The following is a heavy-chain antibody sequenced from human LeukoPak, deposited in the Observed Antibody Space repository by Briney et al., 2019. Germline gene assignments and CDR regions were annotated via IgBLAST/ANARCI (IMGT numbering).Heavy chain of an antibody. J-gene: IGHJ6*03. CDR2: SSSSDDGK. CDR1: GFTFSSYA. V-gene: IGHV3-23*01. CDR3: AKGDSSSYYYYYYMDV. D-gene: IGHD6-6*01. Sequence: GGSLRLSCAASGFTFSSYAMSWVRQAPGKGLEWVSASSSSDDGKWYAESVRGRFTISRDTSKNTVYLQMNSLRAEDTAVYYCAKGDSSSYYYYYYMDVWGKGTTVTVSS.